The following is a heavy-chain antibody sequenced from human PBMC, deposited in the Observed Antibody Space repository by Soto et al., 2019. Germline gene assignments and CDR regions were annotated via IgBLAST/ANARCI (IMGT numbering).Heavy chain of an antibody. CDR2: HYSGGST. D-gene: IGHD6-19*01. V-gene: IGHV3-53*01. Sequence: GGSLRLSCAISGFSVSSNYLSWVRQAPGKGLEWVSVHYSGGSTYYADSVQGRFTISRDKSKNTLYLQMNSLRAEDTAVYYCAKVSPSSGLNWGQGTLVTVSS. J-gene: IGHJ4*02. CDR3: AKVSPSSGLN. CDR1: GFSVSSNY.